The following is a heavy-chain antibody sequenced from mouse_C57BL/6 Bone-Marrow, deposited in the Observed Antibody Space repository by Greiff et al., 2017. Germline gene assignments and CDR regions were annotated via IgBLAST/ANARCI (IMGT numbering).Heavy chain of an antibody. Sequence: QVQLQQPGAELVKPGASVKMSCKASGYTFTSYWITWVKQRPGQGLEWIGDIYPGNGCTNYNQKFKSKATLTVDTSSSTAYMQLSSLTSEDSAVXYCAGAVSSVVATRWYFDVWGTGTTVTVAS. D-gene: IGHD1-1*01. CDR2: IYPGNGCT. V-gene: IGHV1-55*01. CDR1: GYTFTSYW. CDR3: AGAVSSVVATRWYFDV. J-gene: IGHJ1*03.